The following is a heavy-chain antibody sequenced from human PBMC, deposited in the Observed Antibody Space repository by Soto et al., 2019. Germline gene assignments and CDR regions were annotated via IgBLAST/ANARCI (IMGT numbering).Heavy chain of an antibody. CDR2: ISTFHGNT. Sequence: ASVKVCCKASGDTFTSYGISWVRQAPGQGLEWMGWISTFHGNTNYAQKFQCSVTMTTDTSTSTAYMELRSLTSDDTAIYYCARDTYDTTGYPLDYSGQGTLVTVSS. V-gene: IGHV1-18*04. J-gene: IGHJ4*02. CDR3: ARDTYDTTGYPLDY. D-gene: IGHD3-22*01. CDR1: GDTFTSYG.